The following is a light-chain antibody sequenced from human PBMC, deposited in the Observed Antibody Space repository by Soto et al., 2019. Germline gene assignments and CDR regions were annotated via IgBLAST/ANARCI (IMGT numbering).Light chain of an antibody. CDR2: EVT. CDR1: SGDVGGYNL. Sequence: QSALTQPASVSGSPGQSITIPCTGTSGDVGGYNLVSWYQQHPGKAPKLMIYEVTDRPSGVSNRFSGSKSGNTASLTISGLQPDDEADYFCCSYAGNSEVFGTGTQLTVL. V-gene: IGLV2-23*02. CDR3: CSYAGNSEV. J-gene: IGLJ1*01.